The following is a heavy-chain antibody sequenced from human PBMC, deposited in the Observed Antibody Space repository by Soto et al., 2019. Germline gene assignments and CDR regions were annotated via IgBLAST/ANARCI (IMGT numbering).Heavy chain of an antibody. J-gene: IGHJ4*02. CDR3: ARGPPLYCSGGSCYPLDY. CDR2: INHSGST. CDR1: GGSFSGYS. V-gene: IGHV4-34*01. Sequence: SETLSLTCAVYGGSFSGYSWTWIRQPPGTGLEWIGEINHSGSTNYNPSLKSRVTISVDTSKNQFSLKLSSVTAADTAVYYCARGPPLYCSGGSCYPLDYWGQGTLVTVSS. D-gene: IGHD2-15*01.